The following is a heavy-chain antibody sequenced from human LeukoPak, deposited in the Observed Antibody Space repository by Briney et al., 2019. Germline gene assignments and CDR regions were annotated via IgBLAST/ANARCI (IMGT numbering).Heavy chain of an antibody. CDR2: IYTSGST. J-gene: IGHJ6*03. V-gene: IGHV4-61*02. Sequence: KASETLSLTCTVSGGSTSSGSYYWSWIRQPAGKGLEWIGRIYTSGSTNYNPSLKSRVTISVDTSKNQFSLKLSSVTAADTAVYYCARGGRITTTVTTYYYYMDVWGKGTTVTVSS. D-gene: IGHD4-11*01. CDR3: ARGGRITTTVTTYYYYMDV. CDR1: GGSTSSGSYY.